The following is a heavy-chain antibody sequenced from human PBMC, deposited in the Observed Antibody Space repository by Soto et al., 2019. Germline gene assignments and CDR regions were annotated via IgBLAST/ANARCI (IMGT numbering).Heavy chain of an antibody. CDR3: GRGPSPRAPAGGTPYYYAMDV. D-gene: IGHD6-13*01. J-gene: IGHJ6*04. CDR1: GYDFTAYD. V-gene: IGHV1-8*02. CDR2: MNPINGAT. Sequence: ASVKVSCKASGYDFTAYDINWVRQASGQGLEWMGWMNPINGATGTARRFQGRVSLSRNTATGTAYLELTSLRSDDTAVYYCGRGPSPRAPAGGTPYYYAMDVWGKGTTVTVSS.